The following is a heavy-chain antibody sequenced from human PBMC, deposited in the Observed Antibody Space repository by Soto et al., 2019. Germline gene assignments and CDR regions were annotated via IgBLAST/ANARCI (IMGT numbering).Heavy chain of an antibody. D-gene: IGHD5-12*01. CDR3: AREREYSGYDGLPVDY. J-gene: IGHJ4*02. Sequence: QVQLVQSGAEVKKPGSSVKVSCKDSGGTFSSYTISWVRQAPVQGLEWMGRIIPILGIANYAHTFPGRVTINADKSTSTAYMEVSSLRSEETAVYYCAREREYSGYDGLPVDYWGQGTPVT. V-gene: IGHV1-69*08. CDR1: GGTFSSYT. CDR2: IIPILGIA.